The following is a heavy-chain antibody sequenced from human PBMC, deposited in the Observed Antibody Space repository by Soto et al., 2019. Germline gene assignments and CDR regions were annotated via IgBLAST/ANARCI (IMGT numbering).Heavy chain of an antibody. CDR2: IAVGAGNT. CDR1: GFTFSSSA. CDR3: AREDDILTGYGGFEY. J-gene: IGHJ4*02. V-gene: IGHV1-58*01. Sequence: ASVKVSCKASGFTFSSSALQWVRQARGQGPEWIGWIAVGAGNTNYAQKFQDRVTMTRDTSTSTAYMELSSLRSEDTAVYYCAREDDILTGYGGFEYWGQGTRVTVSS. D-gene: IGHD3-9*01.